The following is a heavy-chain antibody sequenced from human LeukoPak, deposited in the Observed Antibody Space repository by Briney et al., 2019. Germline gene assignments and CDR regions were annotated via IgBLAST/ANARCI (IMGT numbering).Heavy chain of an antibody. CDR2: INPNSGGT. D-gene: IGHD5-18*01. CDR1: GYTFTGYY. V-gene: IGHV1-2*06. Sequence: GASVKVSCKASGYTFTGYYIHWVRQAPGQGLEWMGRINPNSGGTNYAQKFQGRVTMTRDTSISTAYMELSRLRSDDTAVYYCPSPGYSYGYFQNYYYYMDVWGKGTTVTVSS. CDR3: PSPGYSYGYFQNYYYYMDV. J-gene: IGHJ6*03.